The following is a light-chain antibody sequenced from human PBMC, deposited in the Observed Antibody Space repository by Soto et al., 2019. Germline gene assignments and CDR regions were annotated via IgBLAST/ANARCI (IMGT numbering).Light chain of an antibody. CDR2: AAS. Sequence: DIRMTQSPSSLSVSVGDRVTITCRASESIANYLNWYQQKPGKAPNLLIYAASDLQSGVPSRFSGSGSGTDFTLTISSLQTEDFATYFCQQSYISPYTFGQGTKLDI. V-gene: IGKV1-39*01. CDR3: QQSYISPYT. CDR1: ESIANY. J-gene: IGKJ2*01.